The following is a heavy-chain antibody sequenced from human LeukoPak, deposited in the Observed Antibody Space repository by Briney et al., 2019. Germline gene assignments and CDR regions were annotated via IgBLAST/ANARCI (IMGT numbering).Heavy chain of an antibody. V-gene: IGHV4-59*01. D-gene: IGHD2-15*01. Sequence: SEALSLTCTVSGGSNSTYYWTWIRQPPGKGLEWIGYIYYSGSTNYNPSLKSRVTISLDTSKNQFSLKLSSVTAADTAVYYCARDTGYCSGSTCYSAPRFDYWGQGALVTVSS. CDR2: IYYSGST. CDR3: ARDTGYCSGSTCYSAPRFDY. J-gene: IGHJ4*02. CDR1: GGSNSTYY.